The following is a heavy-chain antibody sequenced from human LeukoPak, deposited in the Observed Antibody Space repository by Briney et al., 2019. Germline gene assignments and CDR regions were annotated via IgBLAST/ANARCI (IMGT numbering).Heavy chain of an antibody. CDR1: GGSFSGYY. CDR2: INHSGST. V-gene: IGHV4-34*01. Sequence: SETLSLTCAVYGGSFSGYYGSWIRQPPGKGLEWIGEINHSGSTNYNPSLKSRVTISVDTSRNQFSLKLSSVTAADTAVYYCARDDYDSSGPTAYWGQGTLVTVSS. J-gene: IGHJ4*02. D-gene: IGHD3-22*01. CDR3: ARDDYDSSGPTAY.